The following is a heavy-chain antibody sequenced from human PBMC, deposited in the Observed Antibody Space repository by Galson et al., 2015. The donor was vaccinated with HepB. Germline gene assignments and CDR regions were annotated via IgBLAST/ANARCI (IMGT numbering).Heavy chain of an antibody. CDR2: IYYSGST. Sequence: TLSLTCAVSGGSISSGGYYWSWIRQHPGKGLEWIGYIYYSGSTYYNPSLKSRVTISVDTSKNQFSLKLSSVTAADTAVYYCARVCSRTIFGVVTPWGYYYYMDVWGKGTTVTVSS. V-gene: IGHV4-31*11. CDR3: ARVCSRTIFGVVTPWGYYYYMDV. D-gene: IGHD3-3*01. CDR1: GGSISSGGYY. J-gene: IGHJ6*03.